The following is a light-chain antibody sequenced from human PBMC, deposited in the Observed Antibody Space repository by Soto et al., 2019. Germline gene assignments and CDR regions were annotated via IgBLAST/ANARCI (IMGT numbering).Light chain of an antibody. CDR3: QEYYGTPPWT. J-gene: IGKJ1*01. CDR1: QSLFYSSNNKNF. V-gene: IGKV4-1*01. CDR2: WAS. Sequence: DIVMTQSPESLAVSLGERATINCKSSQSLFYSSNNKNFLAWYQQKPGQPPKLLIYWASTRESGVPDRFSGNGSGTDFTLTISSLQAEDVAVYYCQEYYGTPPWTFGQGTKVEL.